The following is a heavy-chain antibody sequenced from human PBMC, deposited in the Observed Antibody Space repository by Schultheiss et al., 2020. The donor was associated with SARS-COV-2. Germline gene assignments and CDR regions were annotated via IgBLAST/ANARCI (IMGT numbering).Heavy chain of an antibody. D-gene: IGHD5-18*01. CDR2: IYWNDDK. CDR3: ARIRATGYFDL. J-gene: IGHJ2*01. CDR1: GFSLSTSGVG. Sequence: SGPTLVKPTQTLTLTCTFSGFSLSTSGVGVGWIRQPPGKALEWLALIYWNDDKRYSPSLKSRLTITKDTSKNQVVLTMTNIDPVDTATYYCARIRATGYFDLWGRGTLVTVSS. V-gene: IGHV2-5*01.